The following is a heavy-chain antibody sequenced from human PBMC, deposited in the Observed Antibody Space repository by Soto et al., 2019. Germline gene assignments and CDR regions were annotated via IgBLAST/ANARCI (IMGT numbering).Heavy chain of an antibody. D-gene: IGHD6-13*01. Sequence: QVQLVQSGAEVKKPGSSVKVSCKASGDTFSSYAISWVRQAPGQGLEWMGGIIPIFGTANYAQKFQGRVTITADESTSTAYMELSSLRSEDTAVYYCAAAMVAAAGRDYYYYGMDVWGQGTTVTVSS. J-gene: IGHJ6*02. CDR3: AAAMVAAAGRDYYYYGMDV. CDR2: IIPIFGTA. V-gene: IGHV1-69*01. CDR1: GDTFSSYA.